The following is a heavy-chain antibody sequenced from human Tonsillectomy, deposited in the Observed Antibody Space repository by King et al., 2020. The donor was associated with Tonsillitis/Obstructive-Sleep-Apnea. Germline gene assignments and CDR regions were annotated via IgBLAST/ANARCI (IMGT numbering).Heavy chain of an antibody. CDR3: ARDGSMGGFYY. D-gene: IGHD3-10*01. CDR2: IGTAGDT. V-gene: IGHV3-13*01. J-gene: IGHJ4*02. Sequence: EVQLVESGGGLVQPGRSLRLSCAASGFTFSSYDMHWVRQATGKGLEWVSVIGTAGDTSYPGSVKGRFTISRDNAKNSLYLHMNSLRAGDTAVYYCARDGSMGGFYYWGQGTLVTVSS. CDR1: GFTFSSYD.